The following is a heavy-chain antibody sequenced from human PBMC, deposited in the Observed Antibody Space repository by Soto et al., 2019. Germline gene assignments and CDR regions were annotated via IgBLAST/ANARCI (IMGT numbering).Heavy chain of an antibody. D-gene: IGHD3-3*01. V-gene: IGHV3-53*01. CDR1: GYAVSSKY. J-gene: IGHJ6*02. CDR3: TRDLVNDLWRGISRMDG. Sequence: EGSLTLSWAAAGYAVSSKYMNWGRPAAGKGLEWVSVSYSGGSTYYADSVTGRFTISRDNPKNTLYLQMNSLRAEDTAVYYWTRDLVNDLWRGISRMDGWGQGTTVTLS. CDR2: SYSGGST.